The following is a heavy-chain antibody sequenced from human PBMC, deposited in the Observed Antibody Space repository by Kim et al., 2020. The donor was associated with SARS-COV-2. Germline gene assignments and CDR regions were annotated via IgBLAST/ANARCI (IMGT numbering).Heavy chain of an antibody. J-gene: IGHJ3*02. Sequence: SQTLSLTCAISGDSVSSNTAAWNWIRQSPSRGLEWLGRTYYVSKWFNDYAAFVKSRISVNPDTSRNEFSLQLTSVTPEDTAVYYCAREELIPDAFEIWGPGPTVTVSS. CDR3: AREELIPDAFEI. CDR2: TYYVSKWFN. D-gene: IGHD1-1*01. CDR1: GDSVSSNTAA. V-gene: IGHV6-1*01.